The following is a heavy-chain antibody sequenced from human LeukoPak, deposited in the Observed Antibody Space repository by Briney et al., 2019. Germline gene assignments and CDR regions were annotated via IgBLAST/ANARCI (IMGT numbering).Heavy chain of an antibody. CDR1: GYSFTTYW. D-gene: IGHD3-16*01. Sequence: GESLKISCKASGYSFTTYWIGWVRQMPGKGLEWMGIIYPGDSDTRYSPSFQGQVTISADKSISTAYLQWSSLKASDTAIYYCARGRFAQHLPFDYWGQGTLVTVSS. CDR3: ARGRFAQHLPFDY. CDR2: IYPGDSDT. V-gene: IGHV5-51*01. J-gene: IGHJ4*02.